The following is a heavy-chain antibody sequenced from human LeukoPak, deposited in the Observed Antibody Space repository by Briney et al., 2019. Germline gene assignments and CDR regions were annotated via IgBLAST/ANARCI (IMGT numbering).Heavy chain of an antibody. CDR1: GFTFSSYA. Sequence: GGSLRLSCAASGFTFSSYAMHWVRQAPGKGLEWVAVISYDGSNKYYADSVKGRFTISRDNSKNTLYLQMNGLRAEDTAVYYCARDSCGGDCPIPGYFDYWGQGTLVTVSS. J-gene: IGHJ4*02. CDR3: ARDSCGGDCPIPGYFDY. CDR2: ISYDGSNK. D-gene: IGHD2-21*02. V-gene: IGHV3-30-3*01.